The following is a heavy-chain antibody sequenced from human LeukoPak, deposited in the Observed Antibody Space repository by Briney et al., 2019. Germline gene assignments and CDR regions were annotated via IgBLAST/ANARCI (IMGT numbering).Heavy chain of an antibody. CDR2: IKQDGSEK. CDR3: ARQDDSSGYYRQPLDY. Sequence: PGGSLRLSCAASGFTFSSYWMSWVRQAPGKGLEWVANIKQDGSEKYYVDPVKGRFTISRDNAKNSLYLQMNSLRAEDTAVYYCARQDDSSGYYRQPLDYWGQGTLVTVSS. J-gene: IGHJ4*02. D-gene: IGHD3-22*01. CDR1: GFTFSSYW. V-gene: IGHV3-7*01.